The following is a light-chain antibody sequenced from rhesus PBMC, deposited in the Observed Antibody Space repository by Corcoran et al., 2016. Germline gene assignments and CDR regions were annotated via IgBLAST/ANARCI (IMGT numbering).Light chain of an antibody. J-gene: IGKJ4*01. CDR3: QQGNSIPLT. Sequence: EIVLTQSPTSMAVSQGERVTISCTASPSVSTSYLHWYQQKPGFPPRLLVYRTASLASGVPARFSGSGSGTSYTLTISSMEAEDAANYYCQQGNSIPLTFGGGTKVEIK. V-gene: IGKV3-42*01. CDR2: RTA. CDR1: PSVSTS.